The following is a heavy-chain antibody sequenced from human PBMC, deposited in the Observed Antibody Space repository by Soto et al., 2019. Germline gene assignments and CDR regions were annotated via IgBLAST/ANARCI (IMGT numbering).Heavy chain of an antibody. CDR2: FYYSGST. CDR1: GGSISSYY. CDR3: ARVGVYYGSGSYFLGYYGMDV. D-gene: IGHD3-10*01. V-gene: IGHV4-59*12. J-gene: IGHJ6*02. Sequence: SETLSLTCTVSGGSISSYYWSWIRQPPGKGLEWIGYFYYSGSTNYNPSLKSRVTISVDTSKNQFSLKLSSVTAADTAVYYCARVGVYYGSGSYFLGYYGMDVWGQGTTVTVSS.